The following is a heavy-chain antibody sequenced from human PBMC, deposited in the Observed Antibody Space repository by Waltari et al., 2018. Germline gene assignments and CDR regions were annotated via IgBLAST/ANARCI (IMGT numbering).Heavy chain of an antibody. V-gene: IGHV3-23*01. Sequence: EMQLLESGGGWVQPGGSLRLSCVSSRVTFHSYAMNWVRQAPGKGLEWVSGISSGGHTTYYADSVKGRFTSSRDNSKKTLYLQMESLRAEDTGVYYCAQGLSYCSGTSCFNWFDPWGQGTPVTVSS. CDR2: ISSGGHTT. CDR3: AQGLSYCSGTSCFNWFDP. J-gene: IGHJ5*02. CDR1: RVTFHSYA. D-gene: IGHD2-2*01.